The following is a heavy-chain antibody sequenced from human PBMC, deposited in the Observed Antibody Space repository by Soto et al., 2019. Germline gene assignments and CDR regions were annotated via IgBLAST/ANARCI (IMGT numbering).Heavy chain of an antibody. CDR2: IFHTGNT. D-gene: IGHD3-22*01. V-gene: IGHV4-4*02. Sequence: SETLSLTCTISGVSISSGKWWSWVRQPPGEGLEWIGEIFHTGNTDYKPSLKSRVSILVDKSKNQFSLNLDSVTAADTAVYYCARNLFDSRGYPQEVWGQGILVTVSS. CDR3: ARNLFDSRGYPQEV. J-gene: IGHJ4*02. CDR1: GVSISSGKW.